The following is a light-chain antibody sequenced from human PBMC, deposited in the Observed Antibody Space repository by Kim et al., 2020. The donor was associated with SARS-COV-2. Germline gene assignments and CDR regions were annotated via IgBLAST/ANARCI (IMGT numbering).Light chain of an antibody. J-gene: IGKJ4*01. CDR1: QGTNSA. V-gene: IGKV1-13*02. Sequence: AIQLTQSPSSLSASVGDRVSLTCRASQGTNSALAWYQQKPGELPELLIYDASSLESGVPSRFSGSGSGTDFTLTISSLQPEDFATYYCQQYHSFPFTFGGGTKLEI. CDR2: DAS. CDR3: QQYHSFPFT.